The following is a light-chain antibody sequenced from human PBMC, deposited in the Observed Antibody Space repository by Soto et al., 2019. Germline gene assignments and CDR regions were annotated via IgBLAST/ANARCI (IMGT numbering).Light chain of an antibody. J-gene: IGKJ1*01. CDR1: QGIRND. Sequence: DIQMTQSPSTLYASVGDRGTITCRASQGIRNDLGWYQQKPGKAPKRLIYATSSLQSGVTSRFSGSGSGTEFALTISSLQPADFATYYCQQYETYSWTFGPGTKVEIK. CDR3: QQYETYSWT. CDR2: ATS. V-gene: IGKV1-17*01.